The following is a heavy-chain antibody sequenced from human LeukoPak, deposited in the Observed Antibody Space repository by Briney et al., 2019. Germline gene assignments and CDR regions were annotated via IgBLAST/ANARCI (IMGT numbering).Heavy chain of an antibody. CDR3: ARQRQWLVRLRTNWFDP. J-gene: IGHJ5*02. D-gene: IGHD6-19*01. Sequence: SETLSLTCTVSGGSIRSYYWSWIRQPPGKGLEWIGEINHSGSTNYNPSLKRRVTISVDTSKNQFSLKLSSVTAADTAVYYCARQRQWLVRLRTNWFDPWGQGTLVTVSS. CDR2: INHSGST. V-gene: IGHV4-34*01. CDR1: GGSIRSYY.